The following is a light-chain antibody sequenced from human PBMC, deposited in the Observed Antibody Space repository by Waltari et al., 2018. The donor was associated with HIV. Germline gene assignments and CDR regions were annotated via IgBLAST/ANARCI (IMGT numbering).Light chain of an antibody. J-gene: IGKJ5*01. CDR3: QHRSNWPIT. Sequence: EIVLTQSPATLSLSPGESATLSCRASQSVSAYLAWYQQNPGQAPRLLIYGASSRATGIPARFSGSGSGTDFTLTISSLEPGDFAVYYCQHRSNWPITFGQGTRLEIK. CDR1: QSVSAY. CDR2: GAS. V-gene: IGKV3-11*01.